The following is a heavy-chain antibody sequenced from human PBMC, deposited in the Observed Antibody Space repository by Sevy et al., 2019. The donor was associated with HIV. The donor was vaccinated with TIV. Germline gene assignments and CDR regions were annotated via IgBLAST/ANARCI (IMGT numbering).Heavy chain of an antibody. CDR3: ARGVLDY. CDR2: ISSRSTTM. CDR1: GFNFSAYS. Sequence: VGSLRLSCATSGFNFSAYSMNWVRQAPGKGLEWSSYISSRSTTMEYADSVKGRFTVSRDNGKSSMSLYMNSLRDEDTAVYYCARGVLDYWGQGAPVTVSS. V-gene: IGHV3-48*02. J-gene: IGHJ4*02.